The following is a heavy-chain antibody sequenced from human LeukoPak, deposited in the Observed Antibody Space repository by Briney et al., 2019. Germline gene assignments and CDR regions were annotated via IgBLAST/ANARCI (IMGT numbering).Heavy chain of an antibody. CDR1: GFTFSSYS. J-gene: IGHJ6*03. D-gene: IGHD3-16*01. CDR2: ISYDGNNK. V-gene: IGHV3-30*04. CDR3: ARATAGEYYYYMAV. Sequence: PGGSLRLSGAASGFTFSSYSMHWVRQAPGKGLEGVSDISYDGNNKYYADSVKGRFNISRDNSKNTMYMQMNRLRAEDTGVYYCARATAGEYYYYMAVWGKGAKVTISS.